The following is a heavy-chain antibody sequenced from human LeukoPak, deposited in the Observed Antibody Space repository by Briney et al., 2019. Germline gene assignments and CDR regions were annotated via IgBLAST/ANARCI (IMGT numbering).Heavy chain of an antibody. V-gene: IGHV4-30-2*01. J-gene: IGHJ4*02. CDR2: IYHSGST. D-gene: IGHD3-22*01. CDR1: GGSINSGGYS. CDR3: ARGYDSSAYYPFNY. Sequence: SETLSLTCAVSGGSINSGGYSWSWIRQPPGKGLEWIGYIYHSGSTYYNPSLKSRVTISVDRSKNQFSLMLSSVTAADTAVYYCARGYDSSAYYPFNYWGQGTLVTVSS.